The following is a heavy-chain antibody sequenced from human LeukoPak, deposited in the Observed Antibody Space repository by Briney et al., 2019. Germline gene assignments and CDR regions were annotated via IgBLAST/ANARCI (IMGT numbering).Heavy chain of an antibody. V-gene: IGHV1-69*04. Sequence: SAKVSCKASGGTFSSYAISWVRQAPGQGLEWMGRIIPILGIANYAQKFQGRVTITADKSTSTAYMELSSLRSEDTAVYYCARVRVRGVVFDYWGQGTLVTVSS. CDR2: IIPILGIA. D-gene: IGHD3-10*01. CDR1: GGTFSSYA. J-gene: IGHJ4*02. CDR3: ARVRVRGVVFDY.